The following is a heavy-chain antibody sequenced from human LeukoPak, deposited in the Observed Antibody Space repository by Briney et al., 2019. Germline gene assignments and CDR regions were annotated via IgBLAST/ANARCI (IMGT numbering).Heavy chain of an antibody. D-gene: IGHD3-10*01. V-gene: IGHV3-30*04. J-gene: IGHJ6*02. Sequence: GGSLRLSCVVSGFSFSDNVFHWVRQAPGKGLEWVTYLSYDGVNAFYADSVKGRFTISRDTAGGTVSLQMDNLRVEDTAVYYCARGGRRDGAVSTYYFYAMDVWGHGTAVTVSS. CDR3: ARGGRRDGAVSTYYFYAMDV. CDR2: LSYDGVNA. CDR1: GFSFSDNV.